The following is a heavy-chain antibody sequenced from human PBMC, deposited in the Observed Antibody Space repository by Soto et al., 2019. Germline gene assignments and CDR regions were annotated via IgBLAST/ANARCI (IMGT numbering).Heavy chain of an antibody. J-gene: IGHJ6*02. Sequence: QVQLVQSGAEVKKPGSSVKVSCKTSGGTFSSYGVSWVRQAPRQGLEWMGGIIPIFGTTNYAQKFQGRVTISADEATPTAYMELSSLRSEDTAVYYCARDTKREATSPSGMDVWGQGTTVTGSS. CDR1: GGTFSSYG. D-gene: IGHD3-3*01. CDR2: IIPIFGTT. V-gene: IGHV1-69*01. CDR3: ARDTKREATSPSGMDV.